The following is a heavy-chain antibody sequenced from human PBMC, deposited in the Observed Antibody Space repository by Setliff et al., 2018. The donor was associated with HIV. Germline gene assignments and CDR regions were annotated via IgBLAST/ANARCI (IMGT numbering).Heavy chain of an antibody. J-gene: IGHJ4*02. CDR2: IFPIFGTP. V-gene: IGHV1-69*13. D-gene: IGHD3-22*01. CDR1: GYTFDSYA. Sequence: SVKVSCKASGYTFDSYAINWVRQAPGQGLEWMGAIFPIFGTPNYAQKFQGRVTMSADESTSTAYMELSSLTSEDTAVYYCARDPLTYDSSGYSFDSWGQGTLVTVSS. CDR3: ARDPLTYDSSGYSFDS.